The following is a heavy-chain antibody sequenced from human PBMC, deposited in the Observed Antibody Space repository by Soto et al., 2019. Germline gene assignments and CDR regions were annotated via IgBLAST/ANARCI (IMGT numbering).Heavy chain of an antibody. V-gene: IGHV3-33*01. CDR3: ARDRYHVSIGYYGIANDAFDI. CDR2: IWYDGSNR. Sequence: QVQLVESGGGVVQPGRSLRLSCAASGFSFSYYGMHWVRQAPGKGLEWVAVIWYDGSNRHYADSVKGRFTISRDNSKNTLYLQMSSQRAEDTAVYYCARDRYHVSIGYYGIANDAFDIWGQGTMVTVSS. CDR1: GFSFSYYG. D-gene: IGHD3-22*01. J-gene: IGHJ3*02.